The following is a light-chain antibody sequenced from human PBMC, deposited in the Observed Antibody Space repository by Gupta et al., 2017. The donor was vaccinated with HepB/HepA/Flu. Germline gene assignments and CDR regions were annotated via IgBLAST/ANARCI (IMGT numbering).Light chain of an antibody. J-gene: IGLJ3*02. CDR2: EDN. CDR1: SGSIANHY. V-gene: IGLV6-57*02. Sequence: KYTLNQPHPVSDSPGKTITISCTATSGSIANHYVQWYQQRPDSAPTTLIHEDNKRRSGVAERCFGFIDPASNAAFVTSAGLKAEDESYYYSEYYYGTTGVFGGGTRLTVL. CDR3: EYYYGTTGV.